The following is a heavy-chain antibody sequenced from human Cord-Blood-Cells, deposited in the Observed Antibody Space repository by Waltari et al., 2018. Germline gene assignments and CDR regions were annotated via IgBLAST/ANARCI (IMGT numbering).Heavy chain of an antibody. D-gene: IGHD3-9*01. CDR2: SIPIFGTA. CDR1: GGTFSSYA. V-gene: IGHV1-69*01. Sequence: QVQLVQSGAEVKKPGSSVKVSCKASGGTFSSYAISGVRQAPGQGLEWMGGSIPIFGTAKYSQKLQGRVTITADESTSTAYRELSSLRSEDTAVYYCARALSRNYDIVTGYDAFDIWGQGTVVTVSS. CDR3: ARALSRNYDIVTGYDAFDI. J-gene: IGHJ3*02.